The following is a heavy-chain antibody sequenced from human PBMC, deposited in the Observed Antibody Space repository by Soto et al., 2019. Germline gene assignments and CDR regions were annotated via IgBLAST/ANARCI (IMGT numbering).Heavy chain of an antibody. CDR2: IYWDDDK. Sequence: QITLKESGPTLVKPTQTLTLTCTFSGFSLSTSGVGVGWIRQPPGKALEWLALIYWDDDKRYSTSLKSRLTITKDTSQNPVDLIMTTMDPVYTATYYRAHSPPLYGAPLLDCWFDPWGQGTLVTVSS. J-gene: IGHJ5*02. D-gene: IGHD3-9*01. V-gene: IGHV2-5*02. CDR1: GFSLSTSGVG. CDR3: AHSPPLYGAPLLDCWFDP.